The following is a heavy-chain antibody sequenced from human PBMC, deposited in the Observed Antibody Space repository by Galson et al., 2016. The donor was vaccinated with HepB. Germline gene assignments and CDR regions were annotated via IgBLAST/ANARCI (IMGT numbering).Heavy chain of an antibody. CDR2: INPSGDIT. D-gene: IGHD2-2*01. CDR3: ARGPSFHQGPIGLPPGALLQEHL. Sequence: SVKVSCKASGDTFASYYMRWVRRAPGQGLEWMGIINPSGDITTNAQKFQGRVTMTRDTSTSTVYMELSSLKSEDTAVDYCARGPSFHQGPIGLPPGALLQEHLWG. CDR1: GDTFASYY. J-gene: IGHJ6*01. V-gene: IGHV1-46*01.